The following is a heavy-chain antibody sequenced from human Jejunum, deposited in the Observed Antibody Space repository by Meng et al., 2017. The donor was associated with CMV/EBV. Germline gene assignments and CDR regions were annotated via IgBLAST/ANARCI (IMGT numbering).Heavy chain of an antibody. CDR1: GFALSSHA. V-gene: IGHV3-30*04. D-gene: IGHD3-16*01. CDR2: TSYDGNTQ. Sequence: SGFALSSHAMHWVRQAPGKGLEWVAVTSYDGNTQYYTDSVKDRFTISRDNSDNMVYLQMNSLRPDDTAVYYCAKDGGGFNSSPFDYWGQGTLVTVSS. J-gene: IGHJ4*02. CDR3: AKDGGGFNSSPFDY.